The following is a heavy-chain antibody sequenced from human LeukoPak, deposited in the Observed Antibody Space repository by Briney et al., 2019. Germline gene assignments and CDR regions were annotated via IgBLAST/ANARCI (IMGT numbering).Heavy chain of an antibody. Sequence: SETLSLTCTMSGASISSYWWSWIRQPAGKGLEGFGRIYTDWDTNFNPSLKSRVTVSLDTSKNQLSLKLISVTAADTAVYYCATAPPGCGGTCAFDSWGQGTLVTVSS. CDR2: IYTDWDT. CDR3: ATAPPGCGGTCAFDS. V-gene: IGHV4-4*07. D-gene: IGHD2-15*01. CDR1: GASISSYW. J-gene: IGHJ4*02.